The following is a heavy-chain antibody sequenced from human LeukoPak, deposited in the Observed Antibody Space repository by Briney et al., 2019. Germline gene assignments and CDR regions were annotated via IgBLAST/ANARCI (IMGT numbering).Heavy chain of an antibody. D-gene: IGHD1-26*01. CDR1: GYTFTGYW. J-gene: IGHJ3*02. V-gene: IGHV1-46*01. CDR2: INPSGGST. CDR3: ARVFISGSYRDGFDI. Sequence: RASVKVSCKAFGYTFTGYWMHWVRQPPGQGLEWMGIINPSGGSTSYAQKFQGRVTMTRDTSISTAYMELSRLRSDDTAVYYCARVFISGSYRDGFDIWGQGTMVTVSS.